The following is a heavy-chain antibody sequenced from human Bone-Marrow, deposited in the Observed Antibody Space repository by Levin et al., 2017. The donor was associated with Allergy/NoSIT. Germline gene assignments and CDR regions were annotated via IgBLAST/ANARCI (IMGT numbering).Heavy chain of an antibody. CDR2: IGPTNSDT. CDR1: GYIFTHYW. Sequence: GGSLRLSCKASGYIFTHYWIGWVRQMPGKGLEWMGIIGPTNSDTRYSPSFEGQVSISVDNSITTAYLQWSSLKASDTAMYYCVRLESSADYYVFYWGQGTLLTVSS. J-gene: IGHJ4*02. D-gene: IGHD3-22*01. CDR3: VRLESSADYYVFY. V-gene: IGHV5-51*01.